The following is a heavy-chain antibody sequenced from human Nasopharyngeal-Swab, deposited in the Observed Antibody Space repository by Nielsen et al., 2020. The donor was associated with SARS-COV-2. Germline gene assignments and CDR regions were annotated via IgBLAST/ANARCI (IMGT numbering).Heavy chain of an antibody. D-gene: IGHD2-2*01. CDR2: IYTSGST. CDR1: GGSISSGSYY. CDR3: ATRLYCSSTSCYVGDAFDI. V-gene: IGHV4-61*02. J-gene: IGHJ3*02. Sequence: SETLSLTCTVSGGSISSGSYYWSWIRQPAGKGLEWIGLIYTSGSTNYNPSLKSRVTMSVDTSKNQFSLKLSSVTAADTAVYYCATRLYCSSTSCYVGDAFDIWGQGTMVTVSS.